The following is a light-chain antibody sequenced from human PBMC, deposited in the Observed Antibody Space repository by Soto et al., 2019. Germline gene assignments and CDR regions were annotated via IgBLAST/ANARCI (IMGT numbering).Light chain of an antibody. V-gene: IGKV3-11*01. CDR1: QSVSSY. J-gene: IGKJ2*01. Sequence: EIVLTQSPATLSLSPGERATLSCRASQSVSSYLAWYQQKPGQAPRLLIYDASNRATGIPARFSGSGSGTDFTLTISSLEPEDFAVYYCQQRSTPRYTFGQGTKLEIK. CDR2: DAS. CDR3: QQRSTPRYT.